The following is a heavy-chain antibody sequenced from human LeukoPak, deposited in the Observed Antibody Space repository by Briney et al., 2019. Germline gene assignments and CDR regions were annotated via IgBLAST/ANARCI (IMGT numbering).Heavy chain of an antibody. D-gene: IGHD6-25*01. CDR2: ISSSSSDI. J-gene: IGHJ3*02. CDR3: ARWVAAYDAFDI. Sequence: GGSLRLSCAASGFTFSSYSMNWVRQAPGKGLEWVSFISSSSSDIYYADSVKGRFTISRDNAKNSLYLQMNSLRAEDTAIYYCARWVAAYDAFDIWGQGTMVTVSS. V-gene: IGHV3-21*01. CDR1: GFTFSSYS.